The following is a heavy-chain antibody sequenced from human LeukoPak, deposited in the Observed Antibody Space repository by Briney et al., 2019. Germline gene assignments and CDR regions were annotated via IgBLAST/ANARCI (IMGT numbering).Heavy chain of an antibody. V-gene: IGHV3-33*01. D-gene: IGHD5-12*01. CDR1: GFPFSSSG. CDR2: TWADGSTR. CDR3: AREAVVARSFDY. J-gene: IGHJ4*02. Sequence: GGSLRLSCEMSGFPFSSSGLHWVRQAPGKGLECVAVTWADGSTRYWPDSVKGRFTISRDNSKNTLYLQMNSLRAEDTAVYYCAREAVVARSFDYWGQGTLVTVSS.